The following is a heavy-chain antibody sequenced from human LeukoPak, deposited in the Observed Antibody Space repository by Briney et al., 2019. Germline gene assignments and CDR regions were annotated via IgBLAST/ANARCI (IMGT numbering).Heavy chain of an antibody. Sequence: PSETLSLTCSVSGGSISRSSYYWSWIRQPPGKGLEWIGEINHSGSTNYNPSLKSRVTISVDTSKNQFSLKLSSVTAADTAVYYCARLAYSGSQAWGQGTLVTVSS. CDR2: INHSGST. CDR1: GGSISRSSYY. D-gene: IGHD1-26*01. V-gene: IGHV4-39*07. CDR3: ARLAYSGSQA. J-gene: IGHJ4*02.